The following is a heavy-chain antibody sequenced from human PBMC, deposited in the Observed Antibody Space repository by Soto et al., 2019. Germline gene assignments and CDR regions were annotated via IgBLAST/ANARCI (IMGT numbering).Heavy chain of an antibody. D-gene: IGHD3-3*01. Sequence: ETLSLTCTVSGGSISNYYWHWIRQPPGKGLEWIGYIYSSGSTTYTPSLKSRVTISVDTTKKQFSLNLSSMAAADTAVYYCARGGLGYGFELDYWGQGTRVTVSS. J-gene: IGHJ4*02. V-gene: IGHV4-59*01. CDR1: GGSISNYY. CDR3: ARGGLGYGFELDY. CDR2: IYSSGST.